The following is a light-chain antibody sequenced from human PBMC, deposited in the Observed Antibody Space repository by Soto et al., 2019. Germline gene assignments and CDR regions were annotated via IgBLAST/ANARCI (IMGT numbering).Light chain of an antibody. Sequence: EIVMTQSPATLSVSPGERATLSCRASQSISSNLAWYQQKPGQAPRVLIYSASTRATGIPARFSGSGSGTDFTLTISRLEPEDFAVYYCQQYGSSPSITFGQGTRLEIK. J-gene: IGKJ5*01. CDR2: SAS. CDR3: QQYGSSPSIT. CDR1: QSISSN. V-gene: IGKV3-15*01.